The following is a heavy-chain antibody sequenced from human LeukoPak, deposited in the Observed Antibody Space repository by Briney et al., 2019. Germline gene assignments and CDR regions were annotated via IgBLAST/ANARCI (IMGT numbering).Heavy chain of an antibody. CDR1: GFTFSSYG. Sequence: GGSLRLSCAASGFTFSSYGMHWVRQAPGKGLEWVAVISYDGSNKYYADSVKGRFTISRDNSKNTLYLQMNSLRAEDTAVYYCAKEGGAVTMWSHWFDPWGQGTLVTVSS. V-gene: IGHV3-30*18. CDR3: AKEGGAVTMWSHWFDP. J-gene: IGHJ5*02. CDR2: ISYDGSNK. D-gene: IGHD4-17*01.